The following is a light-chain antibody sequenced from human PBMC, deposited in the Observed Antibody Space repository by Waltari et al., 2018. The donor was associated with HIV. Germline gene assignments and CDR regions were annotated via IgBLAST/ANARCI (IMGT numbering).Light chain of an antibody. J-gene: IGLJ3*02. CDR3: SSYTSSSTWV. CDR2: EVS. Sequence: QSALTQPASVSGSPGQSITISCTGTSSDVGGYNYVYWYQHHPGNAPKLTLYEVSYRPSGVSDRFSGSKSGNTASLTISGLQAEDETDYYCSSYTSSSTWVFGGGTKLTVL. CDR1: SSDVGGYNY. V-gene: IGLV2-14*01.